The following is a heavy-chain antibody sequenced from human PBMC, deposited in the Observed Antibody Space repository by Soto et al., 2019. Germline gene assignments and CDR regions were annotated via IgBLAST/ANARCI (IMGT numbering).Heavy chain of an antibody. CDR1: GFAFERYT. V-gene: IGHV3-21*01. CDR3: VGQRERFGDFGPTLYGLEV. Sequence: GGSLRLSCSASGFAFERYTLNWVRQAPGKGLEWLSSLSSDSTHIYDAASVRGRFTIARDNAKMSLFLHINSLRAEDTAVYYCVGQRERFGDFGPTLYGLEVWGQGTTVTVSS. CDR2: LSSDSTHI. D-gene: IGHD3-10*01. J-gene: IGHJ6*02.